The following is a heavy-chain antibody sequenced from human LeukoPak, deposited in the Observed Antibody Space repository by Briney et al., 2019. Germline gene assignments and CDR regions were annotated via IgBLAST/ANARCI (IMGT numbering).Heavy chain of an antibody. CDR3: ARGIQIFDY. V-gene: IGHV3-53*01. J-gene: IGHJ4*02. CDR2: IYSGGTT. CDR1: GFTVSSNY. Sequence: GGSLRLSCAASGFTVSSNYMNWVRQAPGKGLEWVSVIYSGGTTYYADSVRGRFTISRDNSKNTLYLQMNSLRAEDTAVYFCARGIQIFDYWGQGTLVTVSS. D-gene: IGHD5-18*01.